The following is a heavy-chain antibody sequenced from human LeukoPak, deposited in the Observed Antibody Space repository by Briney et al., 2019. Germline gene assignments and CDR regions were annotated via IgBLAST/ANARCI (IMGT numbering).Heavy chain of an antibody. V-gene: IGHV3-48*03. CDR2: IRSSGSNM. Sequence: GGSPRLSCAASGFTFRSYEKSWVRQAPGKGLEWIAYIRSSGSNMYYADSVRGRFSISRDNAKDSLYLQMNSLRAEDTAIYYCARDGLSGDQAFDAFDIWGQGTMVTDSS. J-gene: IGHJ3*02. CDR1: GFTFRSYE. CDR3: ARDGLSGDQAFDAFDI. D-gene: IGHD1-26*01.